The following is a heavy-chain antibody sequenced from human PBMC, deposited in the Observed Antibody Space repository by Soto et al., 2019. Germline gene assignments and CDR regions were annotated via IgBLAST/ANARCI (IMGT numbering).Heavy chain of an antibody. V-gene: IGHV3-23*01. J-gene: IGHJ5*02. D-gene: IGHD2-21*02. Sequence: GGSLRLSCGASGFTFSSYAMSWVRQAPGKGLEWVARLSGSGATTKYADSVEGRFTISRDNSKNTLYLQMDSLSAEDTAIYYCAKARCSDTDCYFPDTWGQGTLVTVSS. CDR3: AKARCSDTDCYFPDT. CDR2: LSGSGATT. CDR1: GFTFSSYA.